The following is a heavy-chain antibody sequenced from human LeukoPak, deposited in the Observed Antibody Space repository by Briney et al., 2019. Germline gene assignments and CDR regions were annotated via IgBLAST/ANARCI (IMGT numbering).Heavy chain of an antibody. CDR1: GFTFSSYS. D-gene: IGHD6-13*01. CDR3: ASGGSSWYPGWYFDL. CDR2: ISSSSSYT. J-gene: IGHJ2*01. Sequence: GGSLRLSCAASGFTFSSYSMNWVRQAPGKGLEWVSSISSSSSYTYYADSVKGRFTISRDNAKNSLYLQMNSLRAEDTAVYYCASGGSSWYPGWYFDLWGRGTLVTVSS. V-gene: IGHV3-21*01.